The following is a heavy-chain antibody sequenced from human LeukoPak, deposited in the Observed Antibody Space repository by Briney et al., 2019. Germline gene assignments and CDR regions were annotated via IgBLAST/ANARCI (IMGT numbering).Heavy chain of an antibody. Sequence: PGGSLRLSCVASGFTFSNYWMTWVRQAPGKGLEWVANIKEDGSEKYYEDSVKGRFTISRDDAKNSLYLEINSLRVEDTAIYYCVRGWFLSVWSYHWDVWGQGTTVTVSS. D-gene: IGHD3-10*01. J-gene: IGHJ6*02. CDR2: IKEDGSEK. V-gene: IGHV3-7*01. CDR3: VRGWFLSVWSYHWDV. CDR1: GFTFSNYW.